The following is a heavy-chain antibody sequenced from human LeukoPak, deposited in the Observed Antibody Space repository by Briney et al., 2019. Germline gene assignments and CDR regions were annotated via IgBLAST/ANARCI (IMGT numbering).Heavy chain of an antibody. J-gene: IGHJ4*02. Sequence: SETLSLTCTVSGGSISSYYWSWIRQPPGKGLEWIGYIYYSGSTNYNPSLKSRVTISVDTSKNQFSLKLSSVTAADTAVYYCARTYCSGGSCYSDYWGQGTLVTVSS. CDR2: IYYSGST. CDR1: GGSISSYY. CDR3: ARTYCSGGSCYSDY. V-gene: IGHV4-59*01. D-gene: IGHD2-15*01.